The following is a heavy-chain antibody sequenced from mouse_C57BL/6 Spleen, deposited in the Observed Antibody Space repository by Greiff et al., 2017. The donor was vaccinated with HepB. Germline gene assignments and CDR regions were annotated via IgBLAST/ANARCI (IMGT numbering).Heavy chain of an antibody. J-gene: IGHJ3*01. CDR3: ASLDYGSSPLAY. Sequence: EVQRVESGGGLVKPGGSLKLSCAASGFTFSDYGMHWVRQAPEKGLEWVAYISSGSSTIYYADTVKGRFTISRDNAKNTLFLQMTSLRSEDTAMYYCASLDYGSSPLAYWGQGTLVTVSA. CDR1: GFTFSDYG. V-gene: IGHV5-17*01. D-gene: IGHD1-1*01. CDR2: ISSGSSTI.